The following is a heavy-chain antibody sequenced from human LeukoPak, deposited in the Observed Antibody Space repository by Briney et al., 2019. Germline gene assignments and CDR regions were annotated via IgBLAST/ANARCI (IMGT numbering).Heavy chain of an antibody. CDR2: MNPNSGNT. CDR1: GYTFTSYD. Sequence: ASVKVSCKASGYTFTSYDINWVRQATGQGLEWMVWMNPNSGNTGYAQKFQGRVTMTRNTSISTAYMELSSLRSEDTAVYYCARGAGIHYDFWSGYYGVENNWFDPWGQGTLVTVSS. D-gene: IGHD3-3*01. V-gene: IGHV1-8*01. J-gene: IGHJ5*02. CDR3: ARGAGIHYDFWSGYYGVENNWFDP.